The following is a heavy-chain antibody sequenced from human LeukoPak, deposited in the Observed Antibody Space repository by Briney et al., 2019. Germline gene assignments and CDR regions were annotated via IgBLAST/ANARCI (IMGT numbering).Heavy chain of an antibody. J-gene: IGHJ4*02. V-gene: IGHV3-21*04. D-gene: IGHD6-6*01. CDR1: GFTFRSYS. CDR3: ARGYSSSSWSLFDY. Sequence: GGSLRLSCAASGFTFRSYSMNWVRQAPGKGLEWVSSINSISNHIYYADSVKGRFTISRDNAKNTLYLQMNSLRAEDTAVYYCARGYSSSSWSLFDYWGQGTLVTVSS. CDR2: INSISNHI.